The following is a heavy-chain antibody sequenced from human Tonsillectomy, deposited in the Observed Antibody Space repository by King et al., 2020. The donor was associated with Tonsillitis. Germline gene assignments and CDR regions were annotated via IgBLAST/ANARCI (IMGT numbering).Heavy chain of an antibody. J-gene: IGHJ4*02. CDR3: AKDIVPTIWYYFDS. CDR1: GFNFSTYG. V-gene: IGHV3-33*06. CDR2: MWYDGTYN. Sequence: VQLVESGGGVVQPGRSLRLSCAASGFNFSTYGIHWVRQAPGKGLEWVALMWYDGTYNTYADSVKGRFTVSRDNSKNTVYLQMNSLRAEDTAIYYCAKDIVPTIWYYFDSWGQGTLVTVSS. D-gene: IGHD5-12*01.